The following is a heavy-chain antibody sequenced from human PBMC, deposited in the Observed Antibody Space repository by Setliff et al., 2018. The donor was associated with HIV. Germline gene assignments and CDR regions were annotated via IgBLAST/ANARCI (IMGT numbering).Heavy chain of an antibody. V-gene: IGHV3-21*06. D-gene: IGHD3-22*01. J-gene: IGHJ4*02. CDR2: ISSSGTTI. CDR1: GFTFSSYA. CDR3: ARPNYYDSSGSFDY. Sequence: GSLRLSCAASGFTFSSYAMSWVRQAPGKGLEWVSAISSSGTTIYYADSVKGRFTISRDNAKNSLYLQMNSLRAEDTAVYYCARPNYYDSSGSFDYWGQGTLVTVSS.